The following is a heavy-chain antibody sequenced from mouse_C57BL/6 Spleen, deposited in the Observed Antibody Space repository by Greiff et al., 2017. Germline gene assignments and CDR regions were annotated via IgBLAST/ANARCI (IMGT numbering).Heavy chain of an antibody. CDR2: IDPETGGT. D-gene: IGHD1-1*01. CDR3: TRYYYGSSYGFAY. CDR1: GYTFTDYE. J-gene: IGHJ3*01. V-gene: IGHV1-15*01. Sequence: QVQLKESGAELVRPGASVTLSCKASGYTFTDYEMHWVKQTPVHGLEWIGAIDPETGGTAYNQKFKGKAILTADKSSSTAYMELRSLTSEDSAVYYCTRYYYGSSYGFAYWGQGTLVTVSA.